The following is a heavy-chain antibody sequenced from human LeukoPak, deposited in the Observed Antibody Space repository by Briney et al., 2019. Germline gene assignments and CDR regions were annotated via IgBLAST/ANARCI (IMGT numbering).Heavy chain of an antibody. CDR3: ARVRVSRLGELSWLHDY. D-gene: IGHD3-16*02. V-gene: IGHV1-69*13. Sequence: ASVKVSCKASGGTFSGYAISWVRQAPGQGLEWMGGIIPIFGTANYAQKFQGRVTITADESTSTAYMELSSLRSEDTAVYYCARVRVSRLGELSWLHDYWGQGTLVTVSS. CDR2: IIPIFGTA. CDR1: GGTFSGYA. J-gene: IGHJ4*02.